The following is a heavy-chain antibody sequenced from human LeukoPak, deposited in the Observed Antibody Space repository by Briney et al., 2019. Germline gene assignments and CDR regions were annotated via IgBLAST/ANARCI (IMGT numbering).Heavy chain of an antibody. CDR1: GFTFSSHW. CDR3: ARRDIFDY. J-gene: IGHJ4*02. CDR2: INSDGSTT. D-gene: IGHD2-15*01. Sequence: GGSLRLSCAASGFTFSSHWMHWVRQAPGKGLMWVSRINSDGSTTSYADSVKGRFTISRDNAKNTLYLQMNSPRAEDTAVYYCARRDIFDYWGQGTLVTASS. V-gene: IGHV3-74*01.